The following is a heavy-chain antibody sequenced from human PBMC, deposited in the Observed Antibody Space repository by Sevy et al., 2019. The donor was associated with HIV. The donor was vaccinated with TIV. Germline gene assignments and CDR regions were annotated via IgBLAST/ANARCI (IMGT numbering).Heavy chain of an antibody. V-gene: IGHV3-48*03. D-gene: IGHD3-22*01. Sequence: GGSLRLSCKASGFIFSNYEMNWVRQAPGKGLQWVSYISPSGHAISYADSVKGRFTVSRDNDKTSLYLQMNSLRGDDTALYYCARDIDSSGYSYAFDLWGQGTMVTVS. CDR2: ISPSGHAI. CDR1: GFIFSNYE. CDR3: ARDIDSSGYSYAFDL. J-gene: IGHJ3*01.